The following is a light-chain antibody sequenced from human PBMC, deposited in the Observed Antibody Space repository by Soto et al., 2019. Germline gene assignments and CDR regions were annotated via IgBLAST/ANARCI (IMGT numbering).Light chain of an antibody. CDR3: QQLNSYPLYT. Sequence: DIQLTQSPSFLSASVGGRVTITCRASQGISSYLAWYQQKPGKAPKLLIYAASTLQSGVPSRFSGSGSGTEFTLTISRLQPEDFATYYCQQLNSYPLYTFGQGTKLEIK. J-gene: IGKJ2*01. CDR1: QGISSY. CDR2: AAS. V-gene: IGKV1-9*01.